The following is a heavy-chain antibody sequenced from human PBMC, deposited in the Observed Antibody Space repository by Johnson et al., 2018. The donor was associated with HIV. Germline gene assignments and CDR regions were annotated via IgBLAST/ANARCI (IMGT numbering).Heavy chain of an antibody. CDR3: AGKEAIDEAFDI. J-gene: IGHJ3*02. V-gene: IGHV3-30-3*01. D-gene: IGHD1-26*01. Sequence: QVQLVESEGGVVQPGRSLRLSCVASGFTFSSYAMHWVRQAPGKGLEWVAVISYDGSNKYYADSVKGRFTISRDNSKNTLYLQMNSLRAEDTAVYYCAGKEAIDEAFDIWGQGTMVTVSS. CDR1: GFTFSSYA. CDR2: ISYDGSNK.